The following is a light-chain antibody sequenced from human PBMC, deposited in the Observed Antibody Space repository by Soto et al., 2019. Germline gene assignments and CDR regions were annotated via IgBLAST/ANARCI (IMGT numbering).Light chain of an antibody. CDR1: QGISSR. CDR2: SAS. CDR3: RQREGYSIT. J-gene: IGKJ5*01. V-gene: IGKV1-9*01. Sequence: DIQLTQSPSFLYASVGDRVTITCRASQGISSRLSWYQQKPGKAPKLLIHSASSLQSGGPSTLSGSGSGTEFTVTISSLQPEDVATYYCRQREGYSITLGQGKRLEIK.